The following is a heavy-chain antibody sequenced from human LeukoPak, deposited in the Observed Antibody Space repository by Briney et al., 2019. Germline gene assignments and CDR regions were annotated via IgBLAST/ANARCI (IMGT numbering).Heavy chain of an antibody. J-gene: IGHJ4*02. CDR1: GFIFSNSS. D-gene: IGHD3-22*01. CDR3: ARGSGYYYNY. CDR2: TSSGSSNV. V-gene: IGHV3-48*04. Sequence: GGSLRLSCAASGFIFSNSSMNWVRQAPGKGLEWVSYTSSGSSNVYYADSVKGRFTISRDNPKNSLYLQMSSLSAEDTAVYYCARGSGYYYNYWGQGTLVTVSS.